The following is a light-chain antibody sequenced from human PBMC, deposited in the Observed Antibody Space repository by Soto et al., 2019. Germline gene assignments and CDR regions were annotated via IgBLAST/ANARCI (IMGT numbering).Light chain of an antibody. J-gene: IGKJ4*01. Sequence: EIVLTPSPATLSLSPGERATLSCRASQSVSSYLAWYQQKPGQAPRLLIYDASNRATGIPARFSGSGSGTDFTLTIRSLEPEDVAVYYCQQRSNWPPVLTFGGGTKVEIK. CDR2: DAS. CDR1: QSVSSY. CDR3: QQRSNWPPVLT. V-gene: IGKV3-11*01.